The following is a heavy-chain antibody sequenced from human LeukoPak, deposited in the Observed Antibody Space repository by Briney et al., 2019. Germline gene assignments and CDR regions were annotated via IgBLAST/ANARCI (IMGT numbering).Heavy chain of an antibody. J-gene: IGHJ4*02. Sequence: SETLSLTCGVSGGSVINTNWWTRVRQPPGKGLEWIGEVHLDWRTNYNPSLESRLTMSVDVSENQVSLKLTSVTAADTAVYYCAREGGFYRPLDYSGQGTLVTVSS. CDR2: VHLDWRT. CDR1: GGSVINTNW. CDR3: AREGGFYRPLDY. V-gene: IGHV4-4*02. D-gene: IGHD3-3*01.